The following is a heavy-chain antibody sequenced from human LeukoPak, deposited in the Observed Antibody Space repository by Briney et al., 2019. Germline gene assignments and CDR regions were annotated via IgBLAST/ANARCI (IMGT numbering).Heavy chain of an antibody. CDR2: INYSGRT. CDR1: GFTFSSYA. Sequence: GSLRLSCAASGFTFSSYAMSWVRQPPGKGLEWIALINYSGRTFYNPSLRSRVTISVDMSKNQFSLNLNSVTAADTAVYYCARRRKDLNWFDPWGQGTLVTVSS. J-gene: IGHJ5*02. V-gene: IGHV4-59*05. CDR3: ARRRKDLNWFDP.